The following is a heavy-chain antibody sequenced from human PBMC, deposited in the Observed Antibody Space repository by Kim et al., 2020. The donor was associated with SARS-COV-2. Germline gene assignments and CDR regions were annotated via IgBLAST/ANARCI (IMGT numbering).Heavy chain of an antibody. CDR1: GYTFTSYY. J-gene: IGHJ3*02. CDR2: INPSGGST. V-gene: IGHV1-46*01. CDR3: ARDETPVVVPAAIFRTWRYAFDI. Sequence: ASVKVSCKASGYTFTSYYMHWVRQAPGQGLEWMGIINPSGGSTSYAQKFQGRVTMTRDTSTSTVYMELSSLRSEDTAVYYCARDETPVVVPAAIFRTWRYAFDIWGQGTMVTVSS. D-gene: IGHD2-2*01.